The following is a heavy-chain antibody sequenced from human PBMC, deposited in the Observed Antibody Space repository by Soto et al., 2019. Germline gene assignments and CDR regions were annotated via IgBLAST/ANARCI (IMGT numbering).Heavy chain of an antibody. CDR2: IWYDGSNK. CDR1: GFTFSSYG. J-gene: IGHJ4*02. D-gene: IGHD3-22*01. Sequence: GGSLRLSCAASGFTFSSYGMHWVRQAPGKGLEWVAVIWYDGSNKYYADSVKGRFTISRDNSKNTLYLQMNSLRAEDTAVYYCARDRDSSGYQYDYWGQGTLVTV. CDR3: ARDRDSSGYQYDY. V-gene: IGHV3-33*01.